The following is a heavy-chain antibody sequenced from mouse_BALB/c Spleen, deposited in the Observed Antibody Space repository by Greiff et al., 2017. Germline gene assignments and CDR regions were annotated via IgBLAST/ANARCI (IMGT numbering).Heavy chain of an antibody. CDR3: ARRAYYGNYRRDY. CDR1: GYSITSGYY. J-gene: IGHJ2*01. CDR2: ISYDGSN. V-gene: IGHV3-6*02. D-gene: IGHD2-10*01. Sequence: EVHLVESGPGLVKPSQSLSLTCSVTGYSITSGYYWNWIRQFPGNKLEWMGYISYDGSNNYNPSLKNRISITRDTSKNQFFLKLNSVTTEDTATYYGARRAYYGNYRRDYWGQGTTLTVAS.